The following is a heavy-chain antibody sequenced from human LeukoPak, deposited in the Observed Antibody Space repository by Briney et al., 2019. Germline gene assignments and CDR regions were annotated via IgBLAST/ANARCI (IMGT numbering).Heavy chain of an antibody. Sequence: GRSLRLSCAASGFTFSSYAMSWVRQAPGKGLEWVSAISGSGGSTYYADSVKGRFTISRDNSKNTLYLQMNSLRAEDTAVYYCARMGITGTTLGAFDIWGQGTMVTVSS. V-gene: IGHV3-23*01. CDR2: ISGSGGST. J-gene: IGHJ3*02. CDR1: GFTFSSYA. CDR3: ARMGITGTTLGAFDI. D-gene: IGHD1-7*01.